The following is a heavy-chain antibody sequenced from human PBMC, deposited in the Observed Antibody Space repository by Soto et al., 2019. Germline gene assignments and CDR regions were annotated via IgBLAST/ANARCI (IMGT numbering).Heavy chain of an antibody. CDR3: AKSGGRPVGPCTNGVCPNFDD. V-gene: IGHV3-66*01. D-gene: IGHD2-8*01. Sequence: EVQLVESGGGLVQPGGSLRLSCAASGFTVGSNYMSWVRQAPGKGLEWVSVIYFDGATYYADSVKGRFTLSRDNSKNTMYLQMNSLRAEDTAVYYCAKSGGRPVGPCTNGVCPNFDDWGRGTLVIVSS. CDR2: IYFDGAT. CDR1: GFTVGSNY. J-gene: IGHJ4*02.